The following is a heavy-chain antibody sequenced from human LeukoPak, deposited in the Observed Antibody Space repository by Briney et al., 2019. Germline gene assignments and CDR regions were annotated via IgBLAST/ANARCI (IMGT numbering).Heavy chain of an antibody. CDR1: GFTFSDYY. V-gene: IGHV3-11*04. CDR2: ISSSGSTI. J-gene: IGHJ5*02. CDR3: ARDSGTTGEVKFDP. D-gene: IGHD3-10*01. Sequence: GGSLRLSCAASGFTFSDYYMSWIRQAPGKGLEWVPYISSSGSTIYYADSVKGRFTISRDNAKNSLYLQMNSLRAEDTAVYYCARDSGTTGEVKFDPWGQGTLVTVSS.